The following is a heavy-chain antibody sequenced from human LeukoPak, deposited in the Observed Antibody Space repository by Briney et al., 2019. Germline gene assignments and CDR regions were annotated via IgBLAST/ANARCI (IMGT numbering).Heavy chain of an antibody. CDR1: GGTFSSYA. Sequence: SVKLSCKASGGTFSSYAISWVRQAPGQGLEWMGGIIPIFGTANYAQKFQGRVTITADESTSTAYMELSSLRAEDTAVYYCARGGQMTPSDYWGQGTLVTVSS. D-gene: IGHD2-15*01. CDR2: IIPIFGTA. CDR3: ARGGQMTPSDY. V-gene: IGHV1-69*13. J-gene: IGHJ4*02.